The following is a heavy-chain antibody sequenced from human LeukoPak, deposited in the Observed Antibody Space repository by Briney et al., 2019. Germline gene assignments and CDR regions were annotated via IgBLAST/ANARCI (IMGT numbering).Heavy chain of an antibody. CDR1: GFTFSTYA. V-gene: IGHV3-66*01. CDR2: IYSGGST. D-gene: IGHD1-14*01. J-gene: IGHJ5*02. Sequence: GGSLRLSCAASGFTFSTYAMNWVRQAPGKGLEWVSVIYSGGSTYYADSVKGRFTISRDNSKNTLYLQMNSLRAEDTAVYYCAKYNLFSGASFDPWGQGTLVTVSS. CDR3: AKYNLFSGASFDP.